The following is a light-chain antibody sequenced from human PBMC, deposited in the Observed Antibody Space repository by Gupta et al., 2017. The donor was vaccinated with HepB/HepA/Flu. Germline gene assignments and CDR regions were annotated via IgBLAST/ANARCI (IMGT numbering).Light chain of an antibody. CDR1: SLRRYY. V-gene: IGLV3-19*01. CDR2: GKN. CDR3: HSRDRSGKHHV. J-gene: IGLJ1*01. Sequence: SSELTQDRAVSVALGQAVRVPCQGDSLRRYYATWYQQKPGQAPVLVIYGKNSRPSGIPDRFSGSSSGNTASLTITGAQAEDEADYYCHSRDRSGKHHVFGTGTKVTVL.